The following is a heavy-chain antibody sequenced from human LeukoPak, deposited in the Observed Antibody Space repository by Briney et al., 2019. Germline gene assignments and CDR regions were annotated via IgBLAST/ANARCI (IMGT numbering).Heavy chain of an antibody. CDR2: ISAYNGST. Sequence: GASVKVSCKASDFSFTSYGMSWVRQAPGQGLEWMGWISAYNGSTKYAQKLQGRVTMTTDTSTGTAYMELRSLRPDDTAVYYCAKSDGSGSYWGLDYWGQGTLVTVSS. J-gene: IGHJ4*02. CDR1: DFSFTSYG. V-gene: IGHV1-18*01. D-gene: IGHD3-10*01. CDR3: AKSDGSGSYWGLDY.